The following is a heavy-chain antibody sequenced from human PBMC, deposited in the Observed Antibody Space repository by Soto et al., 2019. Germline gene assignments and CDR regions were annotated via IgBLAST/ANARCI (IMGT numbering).Heavy chain of an antibody. CDR1: GFTFSSYG. Sequence: GGSLRLSCAASGFTFSSYGMHWVRQAPGKGLEWVAVIWYDGSNKYYADSVKGRFTISRENSKNTLYLQMNSLLAEDTAVYYCAREMWSLWFGELCLSPYYYGMDVWGQGTTVTVSS. V-gene: IGHV3-33*01. CDR3: AREMWSLWFGELCLSPYYYGMDV. J-gene: IGHJ6*02. CDR2: IWYDGSNK. D-gene: IGHD3-10*01.